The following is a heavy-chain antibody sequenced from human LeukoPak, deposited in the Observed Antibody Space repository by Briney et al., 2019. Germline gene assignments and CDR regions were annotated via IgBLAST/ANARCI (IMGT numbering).Heavy chain of an antibody. Sequence: PGGSLRLSCAASELTFSNYAMSWIRQPPGKGLEWIGNIFYSGSTYYSPSLKSRVTISLDTSRNQFSLKLNSVTAADTAVYYCAKSNGYGLVDIWGQGTMVTVSS. D-gene: IGHD3-10*01. J-gene: IGHJ3*02. V-gene: IGHV4-59*12. CDR3: AKSNGYGLVDI. CDR1: ELTFSNYA. CDR2: IFYSGST.